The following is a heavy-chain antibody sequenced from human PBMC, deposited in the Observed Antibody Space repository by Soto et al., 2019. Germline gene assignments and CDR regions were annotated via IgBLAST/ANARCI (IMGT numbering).Heavy chain of an antibody. Sequence: QVHLVESGGGVVQPGTSLRLSCEASGFTFSGFGMHWVRQTPGKGLEWVAVIWYDGSKEYFAGCVKGRFTISRDNSKNALELQMNSLRAEDSAIYYCARGRGGSYGGNSAHYDVWGQGTLVTVSS. J-gene: IGHJ3*01. V-gene: IGHV3-33*01. CDR3: ARGRGGSYGGNSAHYDV. CDR1: GFTFSGFG. CDR2: IWYDGSKE. D-gene: IGHD4-17*01.